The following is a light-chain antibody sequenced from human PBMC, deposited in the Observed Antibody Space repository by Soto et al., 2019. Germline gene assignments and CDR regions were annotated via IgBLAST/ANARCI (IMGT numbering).Light chain of an antibody. CDR2: DAS. V-gene: IGKV1-33*01. J-gene: IGKJ3*01. CDR1: QDIGNF. Sequence: DIQMTQSPSSLSASVGDRVTITCQASQDIGNFLNGYQQKPGKAPKLLIYDASNLETGVPSRFSGSGYGTDFTFPISSLQPEDIATYYCQQYDNLPPFTFGPGTKVDI. CDR3: QQYDNLPPFT.